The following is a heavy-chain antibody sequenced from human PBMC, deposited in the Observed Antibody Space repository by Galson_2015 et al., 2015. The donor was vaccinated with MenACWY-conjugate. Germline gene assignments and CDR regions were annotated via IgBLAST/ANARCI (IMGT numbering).Heavy chain of an antibody. CDR3: AAWTADDNY. CDR2: INPEGSLG. D-gene: IGHD3/OR15-3a*01. CDR1: GFTFSNSW. V-gene: IGHV3-7*01. Sequence: SLRLSCAASGFTFSNSWMNWIRQAPGSGLEWVANINPEGSLGTYVDSVKGRFTISRDNAENSVYLEMNSLRPEDTAVFYCAAWTADDNYWAQGTLVTVSS. J-gene: IGHJ4*02.